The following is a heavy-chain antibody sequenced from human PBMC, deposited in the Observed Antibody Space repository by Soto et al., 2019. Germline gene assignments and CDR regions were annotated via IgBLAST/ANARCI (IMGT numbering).Heavy chain of an antibody. CDR2: ISAYNGNT. J-gene: IGHJ6*03. V-gene: IGHV1-18*01. CDR1: GYTFTSYG. D-gene: IGHD2-15*01. CDR3: ARDRKEGWYYYYMDV. Sequence: QVQLVQSGAEVKKPGASVKVSCKASGYTFTSYGISWVRQAPGQGLEWMGRISAYNGNTNYAQKLQGRVTMTTDTSTSTAYMGLRSLRSDDTAVYYCARDRKEGWYYYYMDVWGKGTTVTVSS.